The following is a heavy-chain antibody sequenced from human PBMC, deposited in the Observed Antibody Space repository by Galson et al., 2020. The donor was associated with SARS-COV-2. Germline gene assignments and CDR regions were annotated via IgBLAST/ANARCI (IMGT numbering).Heavy chain of an antibody. V-gene: IGHV3-53*01. CDR3: ARDRTMIVAPTYFYGMDV. CDR1: GFTVSSNY. CDR2: IYTGGTT. D-gene: IGHD3-22*01. J-gene: IGHJ6*02. Sequence: GGSLRLSCAAYGFTVSSNYMSWVRHAPGKGLEWTSVIYTGGTTYYAASVHRRFTITRANSKNTRYLQMDSLRAEDTAVYYCARDRTMIVAPTYFYGMDVGGQGTTVTVSS.